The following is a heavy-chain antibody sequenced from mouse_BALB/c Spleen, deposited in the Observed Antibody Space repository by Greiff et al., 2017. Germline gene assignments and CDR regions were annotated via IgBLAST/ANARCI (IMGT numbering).Heavy chain of an antibody. CDR1: GFTFSSFG. V-gene: IGHV5-17*02. CDR3: ARWGDYFDY. CDR2: ISSGSSTI. J-gene: IGHJ2*01. Sequence: EVQRVESGGGLVQPGGSRKLSCAASGFTFSSFGMHWVRQAPEKGLEWVAYISSGSSTIYYADTVKGRFTISRDNPKNTLFLQMTSLRSEDTAMYYCARWGDYFDYWGQGTTLTVSS.